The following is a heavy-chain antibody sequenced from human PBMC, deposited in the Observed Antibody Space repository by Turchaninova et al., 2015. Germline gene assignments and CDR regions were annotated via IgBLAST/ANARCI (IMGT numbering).Heavy chain of an antibody. J-gene: IGHJ4*02. D-gene: IGHD4-17*01. Sequence: QVQLQQWGAGLLKPAETLSLTCGFNDGSFSGYYWSWIRQPPGKGLGWIGEINRSGRTTYNPSLKSRVSISRDTSKNQVSLKLTSVTAADTAVYYCAKSDRNTVTTHYWGQGTLVTVSS. V-gene: IGHV4-34*01. CDR3: AKSDRNTVTTHY. CDR2: INRSGRT. CDR1: DGSFSGYY.